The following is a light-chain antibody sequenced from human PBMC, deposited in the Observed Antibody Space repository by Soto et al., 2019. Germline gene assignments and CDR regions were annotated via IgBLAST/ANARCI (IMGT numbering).Light chain of an antibody. Sequence: EIVLTQSPGTLSLSPGERVTLSCRTSQSVTSSYLAWYQQKPGQAPRLLIYGASSRATGIPDRFSGSGSGTDFTVTISRLEPEDFAVYYCQQYGSSLMYTFGQGTKLEIK. J-gene: IGKJ2*01. CDR2: GAS. CDR3: QQYGSSLMYT. V-gene: IGKV3-20*01. CDR1: QSVTSSY.